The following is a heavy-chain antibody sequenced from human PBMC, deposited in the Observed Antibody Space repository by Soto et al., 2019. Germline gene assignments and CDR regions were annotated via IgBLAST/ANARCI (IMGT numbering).Heavy chain of an antibody. Sequence: GGSLRLSCASSGFTFSAYWMTWVRQAPGKGLDWVAIISTDGSNKRYMDSVKGRFTISRDNAKNSLYLQMNSLRAEDTAVYFCLRGGGWEGDYWGQGALVTVSS. CDR3: LRGGGWEGDY. D-gene: IGHD5-12*01. CDR2: ISTDGSNK. V-gene: IGHV3-7*01. J-gene: IGHJ4*02. CDR1: GFTFSAYW.